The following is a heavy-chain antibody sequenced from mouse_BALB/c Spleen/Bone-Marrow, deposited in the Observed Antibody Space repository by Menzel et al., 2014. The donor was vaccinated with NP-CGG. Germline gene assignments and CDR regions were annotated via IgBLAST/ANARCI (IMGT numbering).Heavy chain of an antibody. Sequence: VKLVESGAELVKPGASVKLSCKASGYTFTSYYMYWVKQRPGQGLEWIGGINPSNGGTNFNGKFKSKATLTVDKSSSTAYMQLSSLTSEDSAVYYCTRGDDYDEEFAYWGLGTLVTVSA. CDR3: TRGDDYDEEFAY. J-gene: IGHJ3*01. D-gene: IGHD2-4*01. V-gene: IGHV1S81*02. CDR2: INPSNGGT. CDR1: GYTFTSYY.